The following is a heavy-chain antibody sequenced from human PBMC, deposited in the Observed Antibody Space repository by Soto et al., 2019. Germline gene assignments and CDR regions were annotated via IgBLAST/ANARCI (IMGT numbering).Heavy chain of an antibody. J-gene: IGHJ4*02. CDR3: VRDSPIGSTYSGYDAIDS. CDR1: GGTFSTST. V-gene: IGHV1-69*04. D-gene: IGHD5-12*01. Sequence: SVKVSCKASGGTFSTSTFTWVRQAPGQGLEWMGRTIPLHNVADYAQDFQGRVTITADKSTSTAYMELTSLTSKDTAVYYCVRDSPIGSTYSGYDAIDSWGQGTLVTVSS. CDR2: TIPLHNVA.